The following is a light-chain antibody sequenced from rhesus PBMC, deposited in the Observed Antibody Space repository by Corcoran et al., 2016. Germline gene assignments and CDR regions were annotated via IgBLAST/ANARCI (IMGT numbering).Light chain of an antibody. CDR2: GAS. J-gene: IGKJ1*01. CDR1: QNIGSY. Sequence: ETVVTQSPATLSLSPGERATLSCRASQNIGSYLAWYQQKPGQAPRLLNYGASSRATGIPDRVSGSGSGTDFTLTISSLEPEDVGIYYCQQSSNLWTFGQGTKVEIK. CDR3: QQSSNLWT. V-gene: IGKV3-24*04.